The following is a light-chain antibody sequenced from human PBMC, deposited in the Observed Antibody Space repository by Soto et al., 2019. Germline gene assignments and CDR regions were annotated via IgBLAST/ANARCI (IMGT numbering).Light chain of an antibody. CDR2: GAS. V-gene: IGKV3-20*01. J-gene: IGKJ1*01. CDR1: QSVSSSY. Sequence: NVFTQSPGTLSLSPGERATLSCRASQSVSSSYLAWYQQKPGQAPRLLIYGASSRATGIPDRFSGSGSGTDFTLTISRLETEDFAVYYCQQYGSSPQTFGQGTKVEIK. CDR3: QQYGSSPQT.